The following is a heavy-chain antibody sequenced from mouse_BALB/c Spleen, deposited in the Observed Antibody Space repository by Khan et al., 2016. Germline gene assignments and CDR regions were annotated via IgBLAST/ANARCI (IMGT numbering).Heavy chain of an antibody. V-gene: IGHV14-3*02. D-gene: IGHD1-1*01. CDR2: IDPANGNT. Sequence: VQLQQSGAELVKPGASVKLSCTASGFNIKDTYMHWVKQRPEQGLEWIGRIDPANGNTKYDPKFQGKATITADTSSNTAYLQLSSLTSEDTAVYYCASRGYYGSIDYWGQGTTLTVSS. CDR3: ASRGYYGSIDY. CDR1: GFNIKDTY. J-gene: IGHJ2*01.